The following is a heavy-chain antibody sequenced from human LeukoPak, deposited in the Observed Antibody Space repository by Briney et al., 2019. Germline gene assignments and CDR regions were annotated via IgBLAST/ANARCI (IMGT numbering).Heavy chain of an antibody. J-gene: IGHJ4*02. Sequence: GVSLRLSCAASGFTFSDYYMSWIRQAPGKGLEWVSYISSSGSTIYYADSVKGRFTISRDNAKNSLYLQMNSLRAEDTAVYYCAREAQIITMVRGYFDYWGQGTLVTVSS. CDR1: GFTFSDYY. CDR2: ISSSGSTI. CDR3: AREAQIITMVRGYFDY. D-gene: IGHD3-10*01. V-gene: IGHV3-11*04.